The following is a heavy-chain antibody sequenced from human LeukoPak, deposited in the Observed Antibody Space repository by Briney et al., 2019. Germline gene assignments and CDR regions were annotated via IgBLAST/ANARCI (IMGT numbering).Heavy chain of an antibody. CDR2: INPKNGGT. Sequence: ASVQVSCKASGYTFTDYYLHWVRQAPGQGLEWMGWINPKNGGTKYAQKFQGRVTMTRDTPISTVYMELSRLTSDDTAVYSCARDPAQTYYYDPWGQGTLVIVSS. V-gene: IGHV1-2*02. D-gene: IGHD3-22*01. J-gene: IGHJ4*02. CDR3: ARDPAQTYYYDP. CDR1: GYTFTDYY.